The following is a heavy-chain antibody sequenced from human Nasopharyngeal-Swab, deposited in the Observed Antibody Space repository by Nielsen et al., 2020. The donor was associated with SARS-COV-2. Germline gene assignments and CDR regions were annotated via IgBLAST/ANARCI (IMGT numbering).Heavy chain of an antibody. Sequence: GESLKISCTGSGYSFTSYWIGWVRQIPGKGLEWMGIIYTGDSDTRYSPSFQGQVTISTDNSISIAYLQWSSLKASDTAMYYCARVMAGIYYFDYWGQGTLVTVSS. J-gene: IGHJ4*02. V-gene: IGHV5-51*01. CDR1: GYSFTSYW. CDR3: ARVMAGIYYFDY. D-gene: IGHD1-14*01. CDR2: IYTGDSDT.